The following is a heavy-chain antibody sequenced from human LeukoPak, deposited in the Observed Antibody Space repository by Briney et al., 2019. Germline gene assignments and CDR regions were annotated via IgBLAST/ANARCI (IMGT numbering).Heavy chain of an antibody. V-gene: IGHV3-23*01. CDR1: GFTFSSYA. J-gene: IGHJ4*02. CDR3: AKAPEPTTDSHFDY. CDR2: ISGSGGST. D-gene: IGHD1-14*01. Sequence: GRSLRLSCAASGFTFSSYAMSWVRQAPGKGLEWVSAISGSGGSTYYADSVKGRFTISRDNSKNTLYLQMNSLRAEDTAVYYCAKAPEPTTDSHFDYWGQGTLVTVSS.